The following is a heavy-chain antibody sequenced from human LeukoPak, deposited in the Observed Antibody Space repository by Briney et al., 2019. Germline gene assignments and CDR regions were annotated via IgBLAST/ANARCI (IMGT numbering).Heavy chain of an antibody. CDR2: IYYSGST. CDR1: GGSISSSSYY. V-gene: IGHV4-39*07. Sequence: SETLSLTCTVSGGSISSSSYYWGWIRQPPGKGLEWIGSIYYSGSTYYNPSLKSRVTISVDTSKNQFSLKLSSVTAADTAVYYCARLWRAYCGGDCYSYYFDYWGQGTLVTVSS. CDR3: ARLWRAYCGGDCYSYYFDY. D-gene: IGHD2-21*02. J-gene: IGHJ4*02.